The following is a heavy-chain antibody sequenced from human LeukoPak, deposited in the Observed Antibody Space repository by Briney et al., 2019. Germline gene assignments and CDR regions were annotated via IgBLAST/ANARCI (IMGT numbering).Heavy chain of an antibody. CDR1: GFTFSSYA. J-gene: IGHJ4*02. V-gene: IGHV3-23*01. CDR2: ISDSGYST. CDR3: AREAYSSSSDFDY. Sequence: GGSLRLSCVDSGFTFSSYAMSWVRQAPGTGLEWVSAISDSGYSTYYADSVKGRFTISRDNAKNSLYLQMNSLRAEDTAVYYCAREAYSSSSDFDYWGQGTLVTVSS. D-gene: IGHD6-6*01.